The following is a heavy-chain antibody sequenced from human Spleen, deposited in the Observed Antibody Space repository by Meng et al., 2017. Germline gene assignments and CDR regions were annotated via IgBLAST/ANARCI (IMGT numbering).Heavy chain of an antibody. D-gene: IGHD3-10*01. CDR2: IYWNDDK. Sequence: SGPTLVKPTQTLTLTCTFSGFSLSTSGVGVGWIRQPPGKALEWLALIYWNDDKRYSPSLKSRLTITKDTSKNQVVLTMTNMDPVDTATYYCAHIQVYYYGSGSYLHWFDPWGQGTLVTVSS. CDR3: AHIQVYYYGSGSYLHWFDP. CDR1: GFSLSTSGVG. J-gene: IGHJ5*02. V-gene: IGHV2-5*01.